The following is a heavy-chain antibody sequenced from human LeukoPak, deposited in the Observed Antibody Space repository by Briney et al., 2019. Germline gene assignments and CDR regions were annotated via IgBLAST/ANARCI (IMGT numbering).Heavy chain of an antibody. CDR2: ISYDGSNK. J-gene: IGHJ6*02. CDR3: AKEYEAAAGPYGMDV. CDR1: GFTFSSYG. D-gene: IGHD6-13*01. V-gene: IGHV3-30*18. Sequence: GGSLRLSCAASGFTFSSYGMHWVRQAPGKGLEWVEVISYDGSNKYYADSVKGRFTISRDNSKNTLYLQMNSLRAEDTAVYYCAKEYEAAAGPYGMDVWGQGTTVTVSS.